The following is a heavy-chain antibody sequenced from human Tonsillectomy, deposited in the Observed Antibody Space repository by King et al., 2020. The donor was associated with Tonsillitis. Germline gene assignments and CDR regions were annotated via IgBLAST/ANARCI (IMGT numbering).Heavy chain of an antibody. D-gene: IGHD1-14*01. CDR3: AREVYG. V-gene: IGHV3-30*04. Sequence: VQLVESGGGVVQPGRSLRLSCAAAGFTFSSYAMHWVRQAPGKGLEWVAVISYDGSNKYYADSVKGRFTISRDNSKNTLYLQMNSLRAEDTAVYYCAREVYGWGQGTLVTVSS. CDR2: ISYDGSNK. J-gene: IGHJ4*02. CDR1: GFTFSSYA.